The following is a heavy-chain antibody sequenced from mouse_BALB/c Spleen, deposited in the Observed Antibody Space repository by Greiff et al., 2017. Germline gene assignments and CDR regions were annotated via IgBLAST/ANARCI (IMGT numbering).Heavy chain of an antibody. D-gene: IGHD1-1*02. CDR2: IRLKSNNYAT. Sequence: EVKLMESGGGLVQPGGSMKLSCVASGFTFSNYWMNWVRQSPEKGLEWVAEIRLKSNNYATHYAESVKGRFTISRDDSKSSVYLQMNNLRAEDTGIYYCTSPSYYVYWYFDVWGAGTTVTVSS. J-gene: IGHJ1*01. CDR3: TSPSYYVYWYFDV. CDR1: GFTFSNYW. V-gene: IGHV6-6*02.